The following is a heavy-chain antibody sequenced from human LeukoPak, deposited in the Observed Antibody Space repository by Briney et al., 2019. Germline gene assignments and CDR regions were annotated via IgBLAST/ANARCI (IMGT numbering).Heavy chain of an antibody. CDR2: ISGSGGST. Sequence: GGSLRLSCAASGFTFSSTAMSWVRQAPGKGLEWVSTISGSGGSTFYADSVKGRFTISRDNSKSTLYLQLNSLRAEDTALYHCARVSGSYWAYYFDYWGQGTLVTVSS. J-gene: IGHJ4*02. CDR3: ARVSGSYWAYYFDY. CDR1: GFTFSSTA. V-gene: IGHV3-23*01. D-gene: IGHD1-26*01.